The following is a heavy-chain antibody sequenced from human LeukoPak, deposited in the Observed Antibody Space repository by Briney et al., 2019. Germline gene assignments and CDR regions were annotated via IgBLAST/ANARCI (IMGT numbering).Heavy chain of an antibody. J-gene: IGHJ4*01. Sequence: PSETQAFMRAVYGGSFSGYYGSWIRQPPGKGLEWIGEINHSGSTNYNPSLKSRVTISVDTSKNQFSLKLSSVTAADTAVYYCARGGGSSQPQRDYWG. D-gene: IGHD6-13*01. V-gene: IGHV4-34*01. CDR3: ARGGGSSQPQRDY. CDR2: INHSGST. CDR1: GGSFSGYY.